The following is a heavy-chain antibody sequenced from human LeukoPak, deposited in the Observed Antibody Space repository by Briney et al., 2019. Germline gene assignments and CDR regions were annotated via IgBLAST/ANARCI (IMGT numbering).Heavy chain of an antibody. V-gene: IGHV4-34*01. CDR2: INHSGST. CDR3: ASRRLRFLGWHAYYFDY. D-gene: IGHD3-3*01. CDR1: GGSFSGYY. J-gene: IGHJ4*02. Sequence: SETLSLTCAVYGGSFSGYYWSWIRQPPGKGLEWIGEINHSGSTNYNPSLKSRVTISVDTSKNQFSLKLSSVTAADTAVYYCASRRLRFLGWHAYYFDYWGQGTLVTVSS.